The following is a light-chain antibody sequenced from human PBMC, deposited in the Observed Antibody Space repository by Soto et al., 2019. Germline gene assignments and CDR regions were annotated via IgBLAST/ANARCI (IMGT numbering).Light chain of an antibody. CDR2: SAS. V-gene: IGKV3-20*01. J-gene: IGKJ1*01. CDR1: QTVSANS. CDR3: QQYGSSPT. Sequence: EIVLTQSPGTLSLSPGETATLSCRASQTVSANSLAWYQRKPGQAPRLLIYSASSRATGIPDRFSGSESGTVFTLTISRLEPEDFAVYFCQQYGSSPTFGQGSKVEIK.